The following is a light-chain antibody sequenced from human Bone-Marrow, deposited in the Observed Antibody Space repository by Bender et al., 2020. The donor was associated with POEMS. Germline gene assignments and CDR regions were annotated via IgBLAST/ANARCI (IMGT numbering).Light chain of an antibody. CDR1: SSKFGSYP. CDR2: NSS. J-gene: IGLJ3*02. V-gene: IGLV1-44*01. Sequence: QSVLTQPPSASGTPGQRVTISCSGSSSKFGSYPVNWYQQLPGAAPKLVIFNSSQRPSGVPDRFPGSNSGTSASLAISGLLSDDEADFYCATWDDSLNGWVFGGGTKLTVL. CDR3: ATWDDSLNGWV.